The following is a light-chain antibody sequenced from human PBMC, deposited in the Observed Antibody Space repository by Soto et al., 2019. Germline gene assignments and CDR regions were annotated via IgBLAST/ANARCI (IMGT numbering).Light chain of an antibody. V-gene: IGKV1-39*01. CDR3: QQSYSTLWT. CDR1: HSISCW. J-gene: IGKJ1*01. Sequence: DIQMTQSPSTLSASVGDTVTITCRASHSISCWLAWYQQKPGEAPKLLIYDAAALPRGVPSRFFGSGAGTDFTLTIISLLPEDFATYYCQQSYSTLWTFGQGTKVDIK. CDR2: DAA.